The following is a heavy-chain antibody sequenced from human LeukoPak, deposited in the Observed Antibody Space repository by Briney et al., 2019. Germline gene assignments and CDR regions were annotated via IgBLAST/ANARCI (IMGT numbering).Heavy chain of an antibody. D-gene: IGHD3-22*01. CDR3: AKSYDSSGHSLGMDV. J-gene: IGHJ6*02. CDR1: GFTFSSYG. CDR2: ISYDGSNK. Sequence: GRSLRLSCAASGFTFSSYGMHWVRQAPGKELEWVAVISYDGSNKYYVDSVKGRFTISRDNSKNTMYLQMDSLRAEDTAVYYCAKSYDSSGHSLGMDVWGQGTTVTVSS. V-gene: IGHV3-30*18.